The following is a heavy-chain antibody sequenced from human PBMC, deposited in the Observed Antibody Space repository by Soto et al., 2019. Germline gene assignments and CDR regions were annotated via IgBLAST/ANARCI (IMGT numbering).Heavy chain of an antibody. D-gene: IGHD2-21*02. CDR3: ARDAGVAYCGGDCGNWFDP. CDR1: GGSISSGDYY. CDR2: IYYSGST. V-gene: IGHV4-30-4*01. Sequence: PSETLSLTCTVSGGSISSGDYYWSWIRQPPGKGLEWIGYIYYSGSTYYNPSLKSRVTISVDTSKNQFSLKLSSVTAADTAVYYCARDAGVAYCGGDCGNWFDPWGQGTLVTVSS. J-gene: IGHJ5*02.